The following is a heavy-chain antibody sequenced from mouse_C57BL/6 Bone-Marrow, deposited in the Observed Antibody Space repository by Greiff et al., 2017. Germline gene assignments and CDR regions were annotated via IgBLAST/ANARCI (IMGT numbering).Heavy chain of an antibody. J-gene: IGHJ3*01. CDR2: IHPNSGST. V-gene: IGHV1-64*01. CDR3: ARSSYYGSSYGFAY. CDR1: GYTFISYW. D-gene: IGHD1-1*01. Sequence: VQLQQPGAELVKPGASVKLSCKASGYTFISYWMHWVKQRPGQGLEWIGMIHPNSGSTNYNEKFKSKATLTVDKSSSTAYMQRSSLTSEDSAVYYCARSSYYGSSYGFAYWGQETLVTVSA.